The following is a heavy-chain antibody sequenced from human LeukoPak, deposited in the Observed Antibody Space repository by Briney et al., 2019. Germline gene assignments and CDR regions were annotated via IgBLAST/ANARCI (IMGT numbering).Heavy chain of an antibody. D-gene: IGHD2-2*01. Sequence: GGSLRLSCAASGFTVSSNYMSWVRQAPGKGLEWVSVIYSGGSTYYADSVKGRFTISRDNSKNTLYLQMNSLRAEDTAVYYCARRVLPAAGSDYWGQGILVTVSS. CDR2: IYSGGST. CDR1: GFTVSSNY. V-gene: IGHV3-53*01. CDR3: ARRVLPAAGSDY. J-gene: IGHJ4*02.